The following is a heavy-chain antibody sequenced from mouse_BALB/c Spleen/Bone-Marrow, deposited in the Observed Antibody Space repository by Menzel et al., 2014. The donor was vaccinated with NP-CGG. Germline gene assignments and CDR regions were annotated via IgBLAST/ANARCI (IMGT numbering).Heavy chain of an antibody. D-gene: IGHD2-1*01. CDR2: INPGSGGT. CDR3: ARSRGNLYAMDY. V-gene: IGHV1-54*01. Sequence: QVQLKQSGAELVRPGTSVKVSCKASGYALTNYLIEWVKQRPGQGLEWIGVINPGSGGTNYNVKFKGKATLTADKSSSTAYMQLSSLTSDDSAVFCARSRGNLYAMDYWGQGTSVTVSS. J-gene: IGHJ4*01. CDR1: GYALTNYL.